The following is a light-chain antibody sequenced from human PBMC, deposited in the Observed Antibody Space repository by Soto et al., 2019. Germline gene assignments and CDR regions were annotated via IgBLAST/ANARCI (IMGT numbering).Light chain of an antibody. Sequence: QSALTQPASVSGSPGQSITISCTGTSSDVGGNNYVSWYQHHPGKAPKFMIYEVSNRPSGVSNRFSGSKSGNTASLTISGLRAEDEAYYYCSAYTSSSTLVVFGGGTQLTVL. CDR1: SSDVGGNNY. CDR2: EVS. J-gene: IGLJ2*01. V-gene: IGLV2-14*01. CDR3: SAYTSSSTLVV.